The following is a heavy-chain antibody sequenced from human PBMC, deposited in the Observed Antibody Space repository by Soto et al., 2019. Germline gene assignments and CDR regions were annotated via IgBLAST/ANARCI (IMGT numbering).Heavy chain of an antibody. Sequence: PGESLKISCQVSGYTFTIYWIGLVRQMPGKGLEWMGIIYPSDSDTRYSPSFQGQVTISADQSINTDYLQWDSLKASDTAIYYCARPANTVADHFDLWGQGTPVTVSS. CDR2: IYPSDSDT. V-gene: IGHV5-51*01. CDR1: GYTFTIYW. D-gene: IGHD4-17*01. CDR3: ARPANTVADHFDL. J-gene: IGHJ4*02.